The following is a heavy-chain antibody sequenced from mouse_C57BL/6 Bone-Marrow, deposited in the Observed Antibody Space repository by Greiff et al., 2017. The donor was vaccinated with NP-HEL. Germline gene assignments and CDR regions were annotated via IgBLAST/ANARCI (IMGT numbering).Heavy chain of an antibody. CDR3: AREGGIPLYAMDY. CDR2: VYPYNGGT. Sequence: EVQVVESGPVLVKPGPSVKISCKASGFTFTDYYMHWVKQSHGKSLEWIGLVYPYNGGTSYNQKFKGKATLTVDTSSSTAYMELNSLTSEDSAVYYCAREGGIPLYAMDYWGQGTSVTVSS. J-gene: IGHJ4*01. V-gene: IGHV1-36*01. CDR1: GFTFTDYY.